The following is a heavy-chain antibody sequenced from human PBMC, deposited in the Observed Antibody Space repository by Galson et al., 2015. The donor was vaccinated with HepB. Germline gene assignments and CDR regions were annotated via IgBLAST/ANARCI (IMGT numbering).Heavy chain of an antibody. J-gene: IGHJ4*02. CDR1: GYSFTTYW. CDR3: ARGKGYCDGRSGHEGVF. Sequence: QSGAEVKKPGESLKISCKASGYSFTTYWIGWVRQKPGKGLEWMGIIYPGDSDTRYSPSFQGQVTISADKSIGTAYLQWSSLQSSDTAIYYCARGKGYCDGRSGHEGVFWGQGTQVMVSS. CDR2: IYPGDSDT. V-gene: IGHV5-51*01. D-gene: IGHD2-21*01.